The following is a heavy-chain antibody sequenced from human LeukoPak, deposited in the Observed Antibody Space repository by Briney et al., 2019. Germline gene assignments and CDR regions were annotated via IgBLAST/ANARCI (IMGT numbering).Heavy chain of an antibody. D-gene: IGHD3-3*01. CDR3: ARGILDDAFDI. V-gene: IGHV3-7*05. Sequence: GGSLRLSCAASGFTFSSYWMSWVRQAPGKGLEWVANIKQDGSEKYYVDSVKGRFTASRDNAKNSLSLQMNSLRAEDTAVYFCARGILDDAFDIWGQGTVVTVSS. CDR2: IKQDGSEK. J-gene: IGHJ3*02. CDR1: GFTFSSYW.